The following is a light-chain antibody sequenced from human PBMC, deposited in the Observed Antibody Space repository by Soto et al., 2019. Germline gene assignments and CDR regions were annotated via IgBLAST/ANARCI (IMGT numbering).Light chain of an antibody. Sequence: LTQSPGTLSLSPGERATLSCRASQTVCRGCLAWYQQRPGQAPRLLIFGVSNRATGIPDRFSGSGSGTEFTLTISSLEPEDFAVYYCQQRSNWPSLTFGGGTKVEIK. CDR2: GVS. J-gene: IGKJ4*01. CDR3: QQRSNWPSLT. V-gene: IGKV3D-20*02. CDR1: QTVCRGC.